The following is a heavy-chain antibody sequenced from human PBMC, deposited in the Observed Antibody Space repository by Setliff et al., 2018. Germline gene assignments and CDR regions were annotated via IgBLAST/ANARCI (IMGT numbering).Heavy chain of an antibody. CDR3: ARGRNYNFWSGYYNYYYYGMDV. CDR2: ISAYNGNT. V-gene: IGHV1-18*01. D-gene: IGHD3-3*01. CDR1: GGTFSSYA. J-gene: IGHJ6*02. Sequence: ASVKVSCKASGGTFSSYAISWVRQAPGQGLEWMGWISAYNGNTNYAQKLQGRVTMTTDTSTSTAYMELRSLRSDDTAVYYCARGRNYNFWSGYYNYYYYGMDVWGQGTTVTVSS.